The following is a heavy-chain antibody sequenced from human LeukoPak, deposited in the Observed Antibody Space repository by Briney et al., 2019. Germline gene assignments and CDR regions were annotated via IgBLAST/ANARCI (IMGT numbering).Heavy chain of an antibody. V-gene: IGHV3-7*01. D-gene: IGHD4-17*01. CDR3: ARALYGDYVDY. CDR2: IKQDGSEK. Sequence: GGSLRLSXAASGFTFSSYWMSWVRQAPGKGLEWVANIKQDGSEKYYVDSVKGRFTISRDNAKNSLYLQMNSLRAEDTAVYYCARALYGDYVDYWGQGTLVTVSS. J-gene: IGHJ4*02. CDR1: GFTFSSYW.